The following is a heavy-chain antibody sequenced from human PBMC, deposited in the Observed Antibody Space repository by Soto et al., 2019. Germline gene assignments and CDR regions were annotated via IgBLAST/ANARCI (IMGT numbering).Heavy chain of an antibody. Sequence: SETLSLTCTVSGVSISSYYWSWIRQPPGKGLEWIGYIYYSGSTNYNPSLKSRVTISVDTSKNQFSLKLSSVTAADTAVYYCARVRKLGYCSGGSCLAKDYFDYWGQGTLVTVSS. J-gene: IGHJ4*02. CDR3: ARVRKLGYCSGGSCLAKDYFDY. CDR1: GVSISSYY. V-gene: IGHV4-59*01. CDR2: IYYSGST. D-gene: IGHD2-15*01.